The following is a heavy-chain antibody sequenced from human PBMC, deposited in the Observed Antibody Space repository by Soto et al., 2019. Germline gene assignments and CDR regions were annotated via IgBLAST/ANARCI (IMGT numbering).Heavy chain of an antibody. V-gene: IGHV3-33*01. D-gene: IGHD6-13*01. J-gene: IGHJ5*02. CDR1: GFTFSSYG. Sequence: GGSLRLSCAASGFTFSSYGMHWVRQAPGKGLEWVAVIWYDGSNKYYADSVKGRFTISRDNSKNTLYLQMNSLRAEDTAVYYCARAVGSSGRYDWFDPWGQGXLVTVYS. CDR3: ARAVGSSGRYDWFDP. CDR2: IWYDGSNK.